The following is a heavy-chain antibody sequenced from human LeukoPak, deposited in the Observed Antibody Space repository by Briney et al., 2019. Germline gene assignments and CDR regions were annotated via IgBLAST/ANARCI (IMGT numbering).Heavy chain of an antibody. CDR3: AGDGGRSWSHTYFDY. J-gene: IGHJ4*02. D-gene: IGHD6-13*01. CDR1: GFTFSSYS. Sequence: GGSLRLSCAASGFTFSSYSRNWVRQAPGKGLEWVSSISSSSSYIYYADSVKGRFTISRDNAKNSLYLQMNSLRAEDTAVYYCAGDGGRSWSHTYFDYWGQGTLVTVSS. V-gene: IGHV3-21*01. CDR2: ISSSSSYI.